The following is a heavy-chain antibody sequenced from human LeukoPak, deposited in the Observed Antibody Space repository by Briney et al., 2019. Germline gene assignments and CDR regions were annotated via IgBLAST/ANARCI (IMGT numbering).Heavy chain of an antibody. CDR3: ARARNRDSSSWYFRELGYMDV. D-gene: IGHD6-13*01. CDR2: IIPIFGTA. V-gene: IGHV1-69*05. Sequence: GASVKVSCKASGGTFSSYAISWVRQAPGQGLEWMGGIIPIFGTANYAQKFQGRVTITTDESTSTAYMELSSLRSEDTAVYYCARARNRDSSSWYFRELGYMDVWGKGTTVTVSS. CDR1: GGTFSSYA. J-gene: IGHJ6*03.